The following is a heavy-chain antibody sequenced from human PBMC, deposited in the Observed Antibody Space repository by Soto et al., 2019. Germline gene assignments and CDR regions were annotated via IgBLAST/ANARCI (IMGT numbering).Heavy chain of an antibody. Sequence: GASVKVSCKASGYTFTSYYMHWVRQAPGQGLEWMGIINPSGGSTSYAQKFQGRVTMTRDTSTSTVYMELSSLRSGDTAVYYCARDSSYCSGGSCPHDDYYYGMDVWGQGTKVTVSS. V-gene: IGHV1-46*01. D-gene: IGHD2-15*01. CDR2: INPSGGST. CDR1: GYTFTSYY. CDR3: ARDSSYCSGGSCPHDDYYYGMDV. J-gene: IGHJ6*02.